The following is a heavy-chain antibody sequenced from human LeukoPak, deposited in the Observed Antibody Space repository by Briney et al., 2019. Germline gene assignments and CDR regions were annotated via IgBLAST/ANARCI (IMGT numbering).Heavy chain of an antibody. CDR2: IYSGGST. Sequence: GGSLRLSCAASGFTVSSNYMSWVRQAPGKGLEWVSVIYSGGSTYYADSVKGRFTISRDNSKNTLYLQMNSLRAEDTAVYYCAKGSGYDYVWGSYRYSFDYWGQGTLVTVSS. CDR3: AKGSGYDYVWGSYRYSFDY. V-gene: IGHV3-53*01. D-gene: IGHD3-16*02. J-gene: IGHJ4*02. CDR1: GFTVSSNY.